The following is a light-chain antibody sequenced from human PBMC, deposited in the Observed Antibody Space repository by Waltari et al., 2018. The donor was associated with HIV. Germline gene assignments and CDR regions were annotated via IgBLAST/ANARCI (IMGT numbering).Light chain of an antibody. Sequence: SYVLSQAPSVSVAPGQTASITWGGNNIGSKSVHWYQQKPGQAPGLVVYDYSDRPSGIPERFSGSNSGNTATLTISRVEAGDEADYYCQVWSNSGDHSGGVFGGGTKLTVL. J-gene: IGLJ2*01. CDR3: QVWSNSGDHSGGV. V-gene: IGLV3-21*02. CDR1: NIGSKS. CDR2: DYS.